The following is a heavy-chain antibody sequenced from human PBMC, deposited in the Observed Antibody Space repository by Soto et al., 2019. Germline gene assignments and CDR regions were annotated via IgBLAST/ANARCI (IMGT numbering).Heavy chain of an antibody. CDR2: IYYSGST. V-gene: IGHV4-61*01. CDR3: AGLGTTSTFDY. Sequence: SETPSLTCTVSGGSVSSGSYYWSWIRQPPGKGLEWIGYIYYSGSTNYNPSLKSRVTISVDTSKNQFSLKLSSVTAADTAVYYCAGLGTTSTFDYWGQGTLVTVSS. J-gene: IGHJ4*02. D-gene: IGHD4-17*01. CDR1: GGSVSSGSYY.